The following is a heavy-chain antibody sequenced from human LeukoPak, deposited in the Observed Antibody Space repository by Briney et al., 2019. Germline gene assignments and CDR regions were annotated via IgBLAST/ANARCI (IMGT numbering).Heavy chain of an antibody. V-gene: IGHV4-59*01. CDR3: AGGTIGTDY. J-gene: IGHJ4*02. Sequence: SETLSLTCTVSGVSIKTYSWTWIRQSPGKGLEWIGYTRCTGNTKNNPSLESRVIISVDPSRNQFSLNLTSMNAADTAVYYCAGGTIGTDYWGQGILVTVSS. CDR2: TRCTGNT. CDR1: GVSIKTYS. D-gene: IGHD3-16*01.